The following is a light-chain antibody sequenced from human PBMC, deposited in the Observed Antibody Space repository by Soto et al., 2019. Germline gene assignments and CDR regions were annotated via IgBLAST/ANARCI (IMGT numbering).Light chain of an antibody. V-gene: IGKV1-39*01. J-gene: IGKJ2*01. CDR3: QQNYNTAT. CDR2: AAS. CDR1: QSISNY. Sequence: DIQMTQSPSSLSASVGDRVTITCRASQSISNYLNWYQQKPGKAPKVLIYAASTLQSGVPSRFSSSGSGTHFTLTISRLQPEDFATYYCQQNYNTATFGQGTKLEIK.